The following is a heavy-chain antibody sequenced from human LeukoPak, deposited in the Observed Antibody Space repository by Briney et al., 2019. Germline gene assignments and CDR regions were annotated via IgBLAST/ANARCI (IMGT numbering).Heavy chain of an antibody. V-gene: IGHV4-4*02. J-gene: IGHJ4*02. CDR1: GGSVTSINW. CDR3: AREGGFYRPLDY. D-gene: IGHD3-3*01. Sequence: SETLSLTCAVSGGSVTSINWWTWVRQPPGKGLEWIGEVHLGGRTNYNPSLTGRLTLSVDLYENHISLKLTSVPAADTAVYYCAREGGFYRPLDYLGQGTLVTVSS. CDR2: VHLGGRT.